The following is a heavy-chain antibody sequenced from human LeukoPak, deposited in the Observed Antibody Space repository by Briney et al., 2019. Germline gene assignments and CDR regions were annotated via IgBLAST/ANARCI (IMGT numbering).Heavy chain of an antibody. D-gene: IGHD2-15*01. J-gene: IGHJ4*02. CDR2: ISGSGGST. CDR1: GFTFSSYA. V-gene: IGHV3-23*01. CDR3: AKGYCSGGSCYSLVGVLAFDY. Sequence: GGSLRLSCAASGFTFSSYAMSWVRQAPGKGLEWVSAISGSGGSTYYADSVKGRFTISRDNSKNTLYLQMNSLRAEDTAVYYCAKGYCSGGSCYSLVGVLAFDYWGQGTLVTVSS.